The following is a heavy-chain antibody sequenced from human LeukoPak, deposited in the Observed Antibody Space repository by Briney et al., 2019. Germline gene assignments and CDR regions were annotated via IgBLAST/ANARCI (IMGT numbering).Heavy chain of an antibody. J-gene: IGHJ1*01. CDR1: GFTFSSYW. V-gene: IGHV3-74*01. Sequence: PGGSLRLSCAASGFTFSSYWMHWVRQAPGKGLVWVSGTNTDGSSTSYADSVKGRFTIARDNAKNTLYLQMNSLRAEDTAVYYCYGANAEHWGQATLVTVSS. CDR2: TNTDGSST. CDR3: YGANAEH. D-gene: IGHD4-23*01.